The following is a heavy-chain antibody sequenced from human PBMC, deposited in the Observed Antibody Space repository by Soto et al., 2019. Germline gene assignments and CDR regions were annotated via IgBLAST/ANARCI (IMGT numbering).Heavy chain of an antibody. CDR1: GYSFTNYG. Sequence: QVHLVQSGAEVKKPGASVRVSCKASGYSFTNYGIAWVRQAPGQGLEWMGWINPHNGNTNYVQKFQDRVTMTTEISTNTAYMELRSLRSDDTAVYFCARERWIQLWLDSWGQGTLVTVSS. J-gene: IGHJ5*01. CDR3: ARERWIQLWLDS. D-gene: IGHD5-18*01. V-gene: IGHV1-18*01. CDR2: INPHNGNT.